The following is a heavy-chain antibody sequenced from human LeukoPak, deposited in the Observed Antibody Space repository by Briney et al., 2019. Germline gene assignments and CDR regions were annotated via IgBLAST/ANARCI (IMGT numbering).Heavy chain of an antibody. CDR1: GFTFSNYW. CDR3: TTGLGHSDNDY. J-gene: IGHJ4*02. D-gene: IGHD2-21*01. Sequence: GGSLRLSCAASGFTFSNYWMHWVRHAPGKGLVWVSRINSDGSITTYAESVKGRFTISRDNAKNTLYLQMNSLRAEDTAVYYCTTGLGHSDNDYWGQGTLVTVSS. CDR2: INSDGSIT. V-gene: IGHV3-74*01.